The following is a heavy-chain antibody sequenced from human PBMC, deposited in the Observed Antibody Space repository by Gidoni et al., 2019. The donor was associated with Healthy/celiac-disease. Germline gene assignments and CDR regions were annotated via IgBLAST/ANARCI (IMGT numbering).Heavy chain of an antibody. CDR3: ARPLLLYDSSGYDY. Sequence: QVQLQQWGAGLLKPSETLSLTCAVYGGSFSGYYWSWIRPPPGKGLEWIGEINHSGSTNYNPSLKSRVTISVDTSKNQFSLKLSSVTAADTAVYYCARPLLLYDSSGYDYWGQGTLVTVSS. J-gene: IGHJ4*02. CDR2: INHSGST. CDR1: GGSFSGYY. V-gene: IGHV4-34*01. D-gene: IGHD3-22*01.